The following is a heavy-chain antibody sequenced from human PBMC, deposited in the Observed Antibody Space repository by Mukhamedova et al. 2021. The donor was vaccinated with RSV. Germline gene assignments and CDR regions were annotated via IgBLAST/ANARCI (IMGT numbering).Heavy chain of an antibody. V-gene: IGHV1-69*06. CDR2: IIPIFGTA. Sequence: SWVRQAPGQGLEWMGGIIPIFGTANYAQKFQGRVTITADKSTSTAYMELSSLRSEDTAVYYCARGRESPSSWYVAYYYYYMDVCG. J-gene: IGHJ6*03. D-gene: IGHD6-13*01. CDR3: ARGRESPSSWYVAYYYYYMDV.